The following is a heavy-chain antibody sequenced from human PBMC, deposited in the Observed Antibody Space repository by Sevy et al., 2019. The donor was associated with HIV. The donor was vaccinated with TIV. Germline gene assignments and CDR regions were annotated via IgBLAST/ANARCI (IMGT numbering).Heavy chain of an antibody. CDR1: GFTFGDYC. CDR3: TRWKAAQSIFDY. CDR2: LKSDVYGGTV. D-gene: IGHD6-13*01. V-gene: IGHV3-49*04. Sequence: GGSLRLSCTASGFTFGDYCMSWVRQAPGKGLEWVAFLKSDVYGGTVDHAASVRGRFVISRHDSKTIAYLQMNDLKTEDTVVYYCTRWKAAQSIFDYWGQGALVTVSS. J-gene: IGHJ4*02.